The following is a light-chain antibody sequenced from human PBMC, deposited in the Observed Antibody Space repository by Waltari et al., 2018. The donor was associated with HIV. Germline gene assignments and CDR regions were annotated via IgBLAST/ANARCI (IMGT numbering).Light chain of an antibody. J-gene: IGLJ1*01. V-gene: IGLV2-23*02. CDR3: CSYAGSSTFYV. CDR1: SSDVGSYNL. CDR2: EVS. Sequence: QSALTQPASVSGSPGQSITISCTGTSSDVGSYNLVPWYQQRPGKAPKLMIYEVSKRPSVVSDLFSGSKSGNTASLTISGLQAEDEADYYCCSYAGSSTFYVFGTGTKVTVL.